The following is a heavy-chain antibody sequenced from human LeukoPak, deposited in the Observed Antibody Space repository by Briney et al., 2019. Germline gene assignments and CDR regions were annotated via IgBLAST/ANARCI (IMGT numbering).Heavy chain of an antibody. V-gene: IGHV3-30*04. D-gene: IGHD2-2*01. CDR1: GFSFSSYA. J-gene: IGHJ5*02. CDR3: ARDDCSSTSCYDWVGWFDP. Sequence: HPGGSLRLSCATSGFSFSSYAFYWIRQAPGKGLEWLTLISYDGNDKYYADSVKGRFTISRDNAKNSLYLQMNSLRAEDTAVYYCARDDCSSTSCYDWVGWFDPWGQGTLVTVSS. CDR2: ISYDGNDK.